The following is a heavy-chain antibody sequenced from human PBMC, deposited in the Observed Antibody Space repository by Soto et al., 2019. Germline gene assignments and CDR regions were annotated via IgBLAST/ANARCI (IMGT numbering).Heavy chain of an antibody. CDR2: ISGDGYSA. V-gene: IGHV3-23*01. Sequence: GGSLRLSCGGSGVIFSSNAMSWVRQAPGKGLEWVSSISGDGYSADYADSVKGRFTVSRHNSKSTLYLQMNSLRAEDTAVYYCAKRHYYGSGHCALAKWGQGTLVTVSS. CDR1: GVIFSSNA. CDR3: AKRHYYGSGHCALAK. D-gene: IGHD3-10*01. J-gene: IGHJ4*03.